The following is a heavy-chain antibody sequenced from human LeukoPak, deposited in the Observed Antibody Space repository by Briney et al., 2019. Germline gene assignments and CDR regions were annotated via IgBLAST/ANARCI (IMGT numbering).Heavy chain of an antibody. CDR3: ASVWRDY. V-gene: IGHV3-23*01. CDR2: ISGTGDET. J-gene: IGHJ4*02. D-gene: IGHD2-8*01. CDR1: GFIFKISA. Sequence: GGSLRLSCVASGFIFKISAMGWVRQAPGKGLEWVSVISGTGDETDYADSVRGNFTISRDNSKNTLYPQMNSLRAEDTAVYYCASVWRDYWGQGTLVTVSS.